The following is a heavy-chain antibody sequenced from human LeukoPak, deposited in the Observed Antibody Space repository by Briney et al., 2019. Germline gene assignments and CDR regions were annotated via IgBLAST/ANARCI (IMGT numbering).Heavy chain of an antibody. CDR3: AREVWFGE. CDR1: GFTISSNY. CDR2: IYSSGST. J-gene: IGHJ4*02. V-gene: IGHV3-53*01. Sequence: GGSLRLSCAASGFTISSNYMSWVRQAPGKGLEWVSVIYSSGSTYYDDSVKGRFTISRDNSKNTLYLQMNSLRAEDTAVYYCAREVWFGEWGQGTLVTVSS. D-gene: IGHD3-10*01.